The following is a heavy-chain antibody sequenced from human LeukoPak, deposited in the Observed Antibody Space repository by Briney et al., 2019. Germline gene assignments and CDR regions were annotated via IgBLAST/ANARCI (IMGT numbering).Heavy chain of an antibody. CDR2: IIPIFGTA. CDR1: GGTFSSYA. J-gene: IGHJ5*02. Sequence: ASVKASCKASGGTFSSYAISWVRQAPGQGLEWMGGIIPIFGTANYAQKFQGRVTITTDESTSTAYMELSSLRSEDTAVYYCARSTRPVQLERPYNWFDPWGQGTLVTVSS. D-gene: IGHD1-1*01. CDR3: ARSTRPVQLERPYNWFDP. V-gene: IGHV1-69*05.